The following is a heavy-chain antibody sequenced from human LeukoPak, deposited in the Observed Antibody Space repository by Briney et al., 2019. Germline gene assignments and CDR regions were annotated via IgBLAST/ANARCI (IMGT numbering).Heavy chain of an antibody. D-gene: IGHD1-20*01. J-gene: IGHJ4*02. CDR2: IYTSGST. CDR1: GGSISSGGYY. Sequence: PSETLSLTCTVSGGSISSGGYYWSWIRQPAGKGLEWIGRIYTSGSTNYNPSLKSRVTMSVDTSKNQFSLKLSSVTAADTAVYYCARMITYRFDYWGQGTLVTVSS. V-gene: IGHV4-61*02. CDR3: ARMITYRFDY.